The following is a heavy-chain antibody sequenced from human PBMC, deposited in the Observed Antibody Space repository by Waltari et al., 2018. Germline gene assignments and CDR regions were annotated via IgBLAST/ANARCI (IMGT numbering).Heavy chain of an antibody. D-gene: IGHD2-2*01. CDR3: ARRNYCSSVTCYFDATSYYYYYMDI. Sequence: QVRIDQWGTGLLKPSETLSLSCAVYSGPFHDFFWAWVRQAPGKGLEWLGEINQSGKTYYNPSLKSRVTLSVDPSKSQFSLSLRSVTAADTAVYYCARRNYCSSVTCYFDATSYYYYYMDIWGKGTALIVSS. CDR2: INQSGKT. J-gene: IGHJ6*03. CDR1: SGPFHDFF. V-gene: IGHV4-34*01.